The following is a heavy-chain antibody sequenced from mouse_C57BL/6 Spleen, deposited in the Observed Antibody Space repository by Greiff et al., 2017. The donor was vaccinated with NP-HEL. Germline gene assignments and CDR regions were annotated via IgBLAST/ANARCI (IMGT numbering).Heavy chain of an antibody. J-gene: IGHJ3*01. Sequence: EVKLEESGPELVKPGASVKMSCKASGYTFTDYNMHWVKQSHGKSLEWIGYINPNNGGTSYNQKFKGKATLTVNKSSSTAYMELRSLTSEDSAVYYCARGDYDRWFAYWGQGTLVTVSA. V-gene: IGHV1-22*01. D-gene: IGHD2-4*01. CDR3: ARGDYDRWFAY. CDR1: GYTFTDYN. CDR2: INPNNGGT.